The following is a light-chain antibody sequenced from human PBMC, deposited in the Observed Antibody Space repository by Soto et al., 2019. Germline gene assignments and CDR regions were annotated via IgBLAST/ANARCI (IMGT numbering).Light chain of an antibody. CDR2: DAS. V-gene: IGKV1-5*01. CDR1: QSISSY. J-gene: IGKJ4*01. CDR3: QQYNSYSPLT. Sequence: DIQMTQSPSSLSASVGDRVTITCRASQSISSYLNWYQQKPGKAPKLLIYDASSLESGVPSRFSGSGSGTEFTLTISSLQPDDFATYYCQQYNSYSPLTFGGGTIVDI.